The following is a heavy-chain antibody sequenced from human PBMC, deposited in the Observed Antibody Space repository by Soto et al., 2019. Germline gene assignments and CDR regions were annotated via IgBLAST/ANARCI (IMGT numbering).Heavy chain of an antibody. Sequence: QMQLVQSGPEVKKPGTSVKVSCKASGFTFTSSAVQWVRQARGQRLEWIGWIVVGSGNTNYEQKCQERVTITRDMSTSTAYMELSSLRSEDTAVYYCAADLRDSSGYYDYWGQGTLVTVSS. D-gene: IGHD3-22*01. V-gene: IGHV1-58*01. CDR1: GFTFTSSA. J-gene: IGHJ4*02. CDR2: IVVGSGNT. CDR3: AADLRDSSGYYDY.